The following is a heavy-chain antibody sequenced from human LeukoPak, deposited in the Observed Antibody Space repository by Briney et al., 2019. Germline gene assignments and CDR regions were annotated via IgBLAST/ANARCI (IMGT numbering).Heavy chain of an antibody. CDR1: GYTFTGYY. J-gene: IGHJ5*02. CDR2: INPNSGGT. Sequence: ASVTVSCKASGYTFTGYYMHWVRQAPGQGLEWMGRINPNSGGTNYAQKFQGRVTMTRDTSISTAYMELSRLRSDDTAVYYCARRYCSSTSCLNWFDPWGQGTLVTVSS. V-gene: IGHV1-2*06. D-gene: IGHD2-2*01. CDR3: ARRYCSSTSCLNWFDP.